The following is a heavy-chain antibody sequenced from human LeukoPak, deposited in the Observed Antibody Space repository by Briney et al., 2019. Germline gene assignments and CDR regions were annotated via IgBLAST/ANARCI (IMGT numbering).Heavy chain of an antibody. V-gene: IGHV3-53*01. CDR3: ARGAGGFEYYMDV. CDR2: IYSGGST. D-gene: IGHD3-10*01. CDR1: GLKKNRNY. J-gene: IGHJ6*03. Sequence: GGSVRLAGAASGLKKNRNYMSSVSQGPGKGMEWDSVIYSGGSTYYADSVKGRFTLSRNNSKNTLYLQMNSLRVEDTAVYYCARGAGGFEYYMDVWSKGSTVTVSS.